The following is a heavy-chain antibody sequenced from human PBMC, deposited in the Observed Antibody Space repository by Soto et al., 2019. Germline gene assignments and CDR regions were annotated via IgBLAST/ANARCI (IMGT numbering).Heavy chain of an antibody. J-gene: IGHJ4*02. D-gene: IGHD5-18*01. CDR3: VHTGYSYDPFGY. CDR2: IFWNDDE. Sequence: QITLKESGPTLVNPTQTLTLTCTFSGFSLTTSGVGVGWIRQPPGKALEWLALIFWNDDERYSPSLKSRLTITKDTSKNQVVLTMTNMDPVDTAIYYCVHTGYSYDPFGYWGRGTLATVSS. V-gene: IGHV2-5*01. CDR1: GFSLTTSGVG.